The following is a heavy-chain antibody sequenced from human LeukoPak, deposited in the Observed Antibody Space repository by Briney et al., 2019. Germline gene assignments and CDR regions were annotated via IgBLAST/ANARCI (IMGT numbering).Heavy chain of an antibody. CDR3: ARIAARLFYYYYYMDV. D-gene: IGHD6-6*01. J-gene: IGHJ6*03. CDR1: GFTFDDYG. Sequence: GSLRLSCAASGFTFDDYGMSWVRQAPGKGLEWVSGINWNGGSTGYADSVKGRFTISRDNAKNSLYLQMNSLRAEDTALYYCARIAARLFYYYYYMDVWGKGTTVTVSS. CDR2: INWNGGST. V-gene: IGHV3-20*04.